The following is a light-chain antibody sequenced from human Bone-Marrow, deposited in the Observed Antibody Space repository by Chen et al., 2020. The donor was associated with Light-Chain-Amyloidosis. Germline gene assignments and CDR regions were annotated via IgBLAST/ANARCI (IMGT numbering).Light chain of an antibody. CDR2: DDS. CDR1: NIGSKS. V-gene: IGLV3-21*02. CDR3: QVWDSSSDHVV. Sequence: SYVLNQPPSVSVAPGQTARITCGGNNIGSKSVHWYQQKPGQAPILVVYDDSDRPSGIPGRFSGSNFGNTATLTVSRVEAGDEADYYCQVWDSSSDHVVFGGGTKLTVL. J-gene: IGLJ2*01.